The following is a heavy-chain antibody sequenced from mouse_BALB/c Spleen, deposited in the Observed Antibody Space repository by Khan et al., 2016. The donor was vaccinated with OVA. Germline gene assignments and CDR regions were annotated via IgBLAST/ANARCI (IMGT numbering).Heavy chain of an antibody. V-gene: IGHV1S41*01. J-gene: IGHJ4*01. Sequence: DLVKPGASVKLSCKASGYTFTSYWINWIKQRPGQGLEWIGRIAPGSGSSYYNEMFKGKATLTVDTYSSTAYIQLSSLSSEDSAVYFCARENYYGSSRYAMDYWGQGTSVTVSS. CDR3: ARENYYGSSRYAMDY. CDR2: IAPGSGSS. D-gene: IGHD1-1*01. CDR1: GYTFTSYW.